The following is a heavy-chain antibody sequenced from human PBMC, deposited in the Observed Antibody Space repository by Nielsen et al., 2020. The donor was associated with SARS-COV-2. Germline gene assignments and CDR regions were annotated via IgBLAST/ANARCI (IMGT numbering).Heavy chain of an antibody. CDR3: AKTPGSSSWSDLLFDY. V-gene: IGHV3-23*01. CDR1: GFTFSSYA. J-gene: IGHJ4*02. D-gene: IGHD6-13*01. Sequence: GGSLRLSCAASGFTFSSYAMSWVRQAPGRGLEWVSAISANIGSTTYADSVKGRFTISRDNSKSSLYLEMYSLRVEDTAVYFCAKTPGSSSWSDLLFDYWGQGILVTVSS. CDR2: ISANIGST.